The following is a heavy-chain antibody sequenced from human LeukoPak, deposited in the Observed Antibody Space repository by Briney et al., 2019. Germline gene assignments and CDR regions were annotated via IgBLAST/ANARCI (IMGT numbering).Heavy chain of an antibody. CDR3: ARDSRYGEPSY. CDR1: GGSISSGGYY. D-gene: IGHD4-17*01. CDR2: IYYSGST. V-gene: IGHV4-31*03. Sequence: PSQTLSLTCTVSGGSISSGGYYWSWTRQHPGKGLEWIGYIYYSGSTYYNPSLKSRVTISVDTSKNQFSLRLTSVTAADTAVYYCARDSRYGEPSYWGQGTLVTVSS. J-gene: IGHJ4*02.